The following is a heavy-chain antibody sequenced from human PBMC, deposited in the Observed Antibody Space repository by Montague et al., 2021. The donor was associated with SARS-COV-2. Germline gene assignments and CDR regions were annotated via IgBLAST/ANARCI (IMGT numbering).Heavy chain of an antibody. D-gene: IGHD1-26*01. CDR2: IHYTGST. CDR1: GGSINSFY. CDR3: ARDHPGGAKKGDASEI. V-gene: IGHV4-59*01. J-gene: IGHJ3*02. Sequence: SETLSLTCTVSGGSINSFYWSWIRQPPGKGLEWIGFIHYTGSTDYDASLKCRVSVSIDTSTNQFFLKLNSVTTADTATYYCARDHPGGAKKGDASEIWGRGIVVSVSS.